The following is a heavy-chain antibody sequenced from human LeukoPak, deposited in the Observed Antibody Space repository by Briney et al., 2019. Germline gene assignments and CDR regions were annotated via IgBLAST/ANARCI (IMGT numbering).Heavy chain of an antibody. J-gene: IGHJ6*03. D-gene: IGHD2-15*01. CDR3: ARIREDCSGGSCYSGDEDYYYMDV. CDR2: IKQDGSEK. Sequence: GESLRLSCAASGSTFSSYWMSWVRQAPGKGLEWVANIKQDGSEKYYVDSVKGRFTISRDNAKNSLYLQMNSLRAEDTAVYYCARIREDCSGGSCYSGDEDYYYMDVWGKGTTVTVSS. V-gene: IGHV3-7*01. CDR1: GSTFSSYW.